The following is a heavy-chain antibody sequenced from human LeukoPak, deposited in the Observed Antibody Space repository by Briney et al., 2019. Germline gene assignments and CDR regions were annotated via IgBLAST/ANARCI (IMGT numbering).Heavy chain of an antibody. CDR1: GGSISSYY. J-gene: IGHJ6*02. Sequence: SETLSLTCTVSGGSISSYYWSWIRQPAGKGLEWIGRIYTSGSTNYNPSLKSRVTMSVDTSKNQFSLKLSSVTAADTAVYYCARDWACSGGSCAEPLFYYYGMDVWGQGTTVTVSS. V-gene: IGHV4-4*07. D-gene: IGHD2-15*01. CDR3: ARDWACSGGSCAEPLFYYYGMDV. CDR2: IYTSGST.